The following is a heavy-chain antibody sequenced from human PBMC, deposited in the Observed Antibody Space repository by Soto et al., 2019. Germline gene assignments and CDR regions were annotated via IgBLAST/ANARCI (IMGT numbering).Heavy chain of an antibody. CDR1: RFTFSAYW. D-gene: IGHD1-26*01. CDR2: IKEDGSEK. Sequence: GGSLRLSCAASRFTFSAYWMTWVRQAPGKGLEWVANIKEDGSEKYYVDSVKGRFTISRDNAKNSVYLQMNSLRAEDTAVYYCARVNGSSYFDYWGQGTLVTVSS. J-gene: IGHJ4*02. V-gene: IGHV3-7*01. CDR3: ARVNGSSYFDY.